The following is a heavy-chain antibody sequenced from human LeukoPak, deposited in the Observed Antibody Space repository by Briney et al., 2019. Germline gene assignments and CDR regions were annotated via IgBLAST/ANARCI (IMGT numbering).Heavy chain of an antibody. D-gene: IGHD3-22*01. J-gene: IGHJ4*02. V-gene: IGHV1-2*02. CDR1: GYTFTGYY. CDR3: VRESGGYYGGAFDY. CDR2: INPNSGGT. Sequence: ASVKVSCKASGYTFTGYYMHWVRQAPGQGLEWMGWINPNSGGTNYAQKLQGRVTMTTDTSTSTAYMELGSLRSDDTAVYYCVRESGGYYGGAFDYWGQGTLVTVSS.